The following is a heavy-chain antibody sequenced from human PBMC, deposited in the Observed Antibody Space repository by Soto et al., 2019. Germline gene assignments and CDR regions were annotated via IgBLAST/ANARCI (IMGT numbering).Heavy chain of an antibody. V-gene: IGHV5-51*01. Sequence: GESLKISCKASGYSFTNYWIGWVRQMPGKGLEWMAIIYPGDSDTRYSPSFQGQVTVSADKSISTAYLQWSSLRASDTAMYYCGRPGYSGYAPFYFDYWGQGNLVTVS. CDR2: IYPGDSDT. D-gene: IGHD5-12*01. J-gene: IGHJ4*02. CDR3: GRPGYSGYAPFYFDY. CDR1: GYSFTNYW.